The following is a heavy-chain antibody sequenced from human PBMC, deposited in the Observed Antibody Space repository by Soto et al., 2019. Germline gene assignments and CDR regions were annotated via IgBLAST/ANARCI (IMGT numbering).Heavy chain of an antibody. CDR1: GYTFTSYG. Sequence: GASVKVSCKASGYTFTSYGISWVRQAPGQGLEWMGWISAYNGNTNYAQELQGRVTMTTDTSTSTAYMELRSLRSDDTAVYYCARNHDRARVSLVFQHWGQGTLVTVSS. CDR3: ARNHDRARVSLVFQH. D-gene: IGHD3-9*01. J-gene: IGHJ1*01. V-gene: IGHV1-18*01. CDR2: ISAYNGNT.